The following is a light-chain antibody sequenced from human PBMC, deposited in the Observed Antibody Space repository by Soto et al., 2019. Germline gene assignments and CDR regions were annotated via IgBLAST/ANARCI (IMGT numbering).Light chain of an antibody. CDR1: QSVSSSY. CDR2: STS. J-gene: IGKJ3*01. Sequence: DIVLTQSPGTLSLSPGERATLSCRASQSVSSSYLAWYQQKPGQAPRLLIYSTSSRATGIPDRFSGSGSGTDFTLTIRRLEPEDFVVYYCQQYGSSPFTFGPGTKVDIK. CDR3: QQYGSSPFT. V-gene: IGKV3-20*01.